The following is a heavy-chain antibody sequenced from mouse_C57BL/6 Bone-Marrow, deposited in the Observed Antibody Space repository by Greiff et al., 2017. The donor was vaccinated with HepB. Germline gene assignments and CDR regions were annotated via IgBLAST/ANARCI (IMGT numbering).Heavy chain of an antibody. Sequence: EVKLVESGGGLVQPKGSLKLSCAASGFSFNTYAMNWVRQAPGKGLEWVARIRSKSNNYATYYADSVKDRFTISRDDSESMLYLQMNNLKTEDTAMYYCVRHEGFINPFAYWGQGTLVTVSA. J-gene: IGHJ3*01. CDR2: IRSKSNNYAT. D-gene: IGHD1-1*01. V-gene: IGHV10-1*01. CDR3: VRHEGFINPFAY. CDR1: GFSFNTYA.